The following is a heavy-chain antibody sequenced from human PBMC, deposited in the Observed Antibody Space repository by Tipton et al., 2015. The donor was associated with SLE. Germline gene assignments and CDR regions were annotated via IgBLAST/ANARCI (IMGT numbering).Heavy chain of an antibody. D-gene: IGHD2-2*01. CDR3: AKGVCCSSISCPCDS. CDR2: IWYDGSNK. J-gene: IGHJ4*02. CDR1: GFTFSGYG. V-gene: IGHV3-33*06. Sequence: SLRLSCAASGFTFSGYGMHWVRQAPGKGLEWVAVIWYDGSNKYYADSVKGRFTISRDNSKKTVFLQMNSLRAEDTAVYYCAKGVCCSSISCPCDSWGQGTLVTVSS.